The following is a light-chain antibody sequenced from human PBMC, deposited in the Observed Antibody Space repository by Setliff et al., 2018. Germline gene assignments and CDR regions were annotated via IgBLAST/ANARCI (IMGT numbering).Light chain of an antibody. CDR2: ETS. V-gene: IGKV1-5*03. Sequence: DIQMTQSPSTLSASIGDRVTITCRASQSVIRWLAWYQQKPGKAPKLLLYETSSLESGVPSRFTGGGSGTEFTLTISSLQPDDFATYYCQQYRTYPYTFGQGTKVDIK. CDR3: QQYRTYPYT. CDR1: QSVIRW. J-gene: IGKJ2*01.